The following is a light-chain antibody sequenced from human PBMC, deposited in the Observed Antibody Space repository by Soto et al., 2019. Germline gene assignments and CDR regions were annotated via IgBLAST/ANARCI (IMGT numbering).Light chain of an antibody. CDR3: HQYHNSPPT. CDR1: QTVRNNY. V-gene: IGKV3-20*01. J-gene: IGKJ1*01. CDR2: DAS. Sequence: EFVLTQSPGGQTLSPGERRTLSYRASQTVRNNYLAWYQQKPGQAPRLLIYDASSRATGIPDRFSGGGSGTDFTLTISGLEPEDFAVYYCHQYHNSPPTFGQGTKVDIK.